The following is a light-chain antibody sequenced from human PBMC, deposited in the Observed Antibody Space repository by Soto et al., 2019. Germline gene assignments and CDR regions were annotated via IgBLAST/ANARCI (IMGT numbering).Light chain of an antibody. CDR1: LSISDL. J-gene: IGKJ1*01. CDR2: DAS. CDR3: IQYRSHYLT. Sequence: DIQMAQFPSALTPSVGDRVTITCRASLSISDLLAWYRQKPGKAPKLLIFDASTLKSGVSSRFSRSGSGTALTLTITGLQPEDVVTYHSIQYRSHYLTFGQWTKV. V-gene: IGKV1-5*01.